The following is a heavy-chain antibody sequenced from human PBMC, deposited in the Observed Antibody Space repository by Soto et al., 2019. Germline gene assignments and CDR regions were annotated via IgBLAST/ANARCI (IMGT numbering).Heavy chain of an antibody. Sequence: GGSLRLSCAASGFTFSSYSMNWVRQAPGKGLEWISYISSSSSTKYYADSVKGRFTISRDNAKNTLYLQMNSLRAEDTAVYYCARDGYCSGGSCYSVPVFDYWGQGTLVTVSS. CDR2: ISSSSSTK. V-gene: IGHV3-48*01. D-gene: IGHD2-15*01. J-gene: IGHJ4*02. CDR1: GFTFSSYS. CDR3: ARDGYCSGGSCYSVPVFDY.